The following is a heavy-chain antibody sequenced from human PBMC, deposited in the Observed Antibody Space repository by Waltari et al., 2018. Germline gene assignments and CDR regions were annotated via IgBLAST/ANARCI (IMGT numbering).Heavy chain of an antibody. CDR3: ARRIAARGAFDY. J-gene: IGHJ4*02. D-gene: IGHD6-6*01. CDR2: INPNSGGT. Sequence: QAQLVQSGAEVKKPRASVKVPCKPSGYPFTGYSTPWVRPAPGQGLEWMGWINPNSGGTNYAQKLQCRVTMTRDTSISTAYMELSRLRSDDTAVYYCARRIAARGAFDYWGQGTLVTVSS. CDR1: GYPFTGYS. V-gene: IGHV1-2*02.